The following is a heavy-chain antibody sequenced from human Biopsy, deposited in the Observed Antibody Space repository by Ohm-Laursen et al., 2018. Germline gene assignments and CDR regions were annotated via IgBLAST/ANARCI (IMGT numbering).Heavy chain of an antibody. D-gene: IGHD2-21*01. Sequence: SETLSLTCRVSGGSVSSSNYYWNWIRQTPGKGLEWIGFIYNTERTKYNPSLKSRVTISLDTSKNQFSLELSSVIPSDTAVYYCAIDRVPRRGVMPVYYYGMDVWGQGSTVTVSS. CDR2: IYNTERT. V-gene: IGHV4-61*01. CDR3: AIDRVPRRGVMPVYYYGMDV. CDR1: GGSVSSSNYY. J-gene: IGHJ6*02.